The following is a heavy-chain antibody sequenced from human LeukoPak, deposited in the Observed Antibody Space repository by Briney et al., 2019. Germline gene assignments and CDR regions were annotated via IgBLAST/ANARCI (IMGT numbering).Heavy chain of an antibody. Sequence: GASVKVSCKASGGTFSSYAISWVRQAPGQGLEWMGGIIPIFGTANYAQKFQGRVTITADKSTSTAYMELSSLRSEDTAVYYCASYANCYGSGSYYYWGQGTLVTVSS. V-gene: IGHV1-69*06. CDR1: GGTFSSYA. D-gene: IGHD3-10*01. CDR3: ASYANCYGSGSYYY. CDR2: IIPIFGTA. J-gene: IGHJ4*02.